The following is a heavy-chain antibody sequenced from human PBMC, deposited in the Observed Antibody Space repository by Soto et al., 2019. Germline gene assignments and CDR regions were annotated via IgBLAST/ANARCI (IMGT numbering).Heavy chain of an antibody. CDR2: INHSGST. V-gene: IGHV4-30-2*01. CDR3: GRDRSGYYYYYGREV. J-gene: IGHJ6*04. D-gene: IGHD1-1*01. CDR1: GGSISSGGYS. Sequence: PSETLSLTCAVSGGSISSGGYSWSWIRQPPGKGLEWIGEINHSGSTNYNPSLKSRVTISVDTSKNQFSLKLSSVTAADTAVYYCGRDRSGYYYYYGREVWGKGTRVTVP.